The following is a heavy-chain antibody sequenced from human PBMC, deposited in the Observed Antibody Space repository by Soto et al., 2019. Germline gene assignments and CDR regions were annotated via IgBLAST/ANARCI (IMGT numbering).Heavy chain of an antibody. Sequence: QVQLVESGGGLVMPGGSLRLSCAASGFTFSDYYMGWIRQAPGKGLEWISDMSISGKTRYYAESVRGRFTISRDNAKNSLYLQMNSLRVEDTAVYYCARHLIAAAASGLDYWGLGTLVTVSS. D-gene: IGHD6-13*01. CDR1: GFTFSDYY. J-gene: IGHJ4*02. CDR3: ARHLIAAAASGLDY. CDR2: MSISGKTR. V-gene: IGHV3-11*01.